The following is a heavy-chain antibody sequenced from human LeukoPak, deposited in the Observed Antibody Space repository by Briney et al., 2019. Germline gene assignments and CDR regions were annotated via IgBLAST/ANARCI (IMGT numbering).Heavy chain of an antibody. CDR2: INHSGST. V-gene: IGHV4-34*01. J-gene: IGHJ6*03. CDR1: GGSFSGYY. D-gene: IGHD2-2*02. CDR3: ARGLYCSSTSCYTTSHYYYYMDV. Sequence: SETLSLTCAVYGGSFSGYYWSWIRQPPGKGLEWIGEINHSGSTNYNPSLKSRVTISVDTSKNQFSLKLSSVTAADTAVYYCARGLYCSSTSCYTTSHYYYYMDVWGKGTTVTVSS.